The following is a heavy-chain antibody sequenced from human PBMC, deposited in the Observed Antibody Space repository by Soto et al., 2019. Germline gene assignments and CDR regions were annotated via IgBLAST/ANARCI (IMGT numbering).Heavy chain of an antibody. J-gene: IGHJ4*02. Sequence: SETLSLTCTVSGDSISTFYWGWMRQSPGKELEWIGYVYYTRSTNYNPSLKSRVTISVDRSKNQFSLKLTSANAADTAVYYCARGRTVRNYADDSSDYFYFFDYWGQGTQVTVSS. CDR3: ARGRTVRNYADDSSDYFYFFDY. V-gene: IGHV4-59*01. CDR1: GDSISTFY. CDR2: VYYTRST. D-gene: IGHD3-22*01.